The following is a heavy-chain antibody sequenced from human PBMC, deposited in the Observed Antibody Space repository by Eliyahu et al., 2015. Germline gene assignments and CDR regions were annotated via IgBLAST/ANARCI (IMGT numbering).Heavy chain of an antibody. J-gene: IGHJ5*02. CDR1: GGSFXSYY. D-gene: IGHD6-13*01. Sequence: QVQLQQWGAGLLKPSETLSLTCAVYGGSFXSYYWSWNRQPPGKGLEWIGEINHSGKTNYKSSLKSRVTISIDTAKNQFSLKVNSVTAADTAVYYCARQTTDSSVRPNWFDPWGQGSLVTVSS. V-gene: IGHV4-34*01. CDR3: ARQTTDSSVRPNWFDP. CDR2: INHSGKT.